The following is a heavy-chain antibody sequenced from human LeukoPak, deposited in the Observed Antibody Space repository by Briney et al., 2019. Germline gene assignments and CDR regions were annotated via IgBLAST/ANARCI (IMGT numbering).Heavy chain of an antibody. CDR1: GFTVSNIY. D-gene: IGHD3-16*02. CDR2: TDRGGNT. V-gene: IGHV3-53*01. CDR3: GTTTLSATWNY. Sequence: GRSLRLSCAASGFTVSNIYMSWVRQAPGKGLEWVSVTDRGGNTKYADPVKGRFTISRDNSENTLYLQMNSLRVEDTAVYYCGTTTLSATWNYWGQGTQVTVSS. J-gene: IGHJ4*02.